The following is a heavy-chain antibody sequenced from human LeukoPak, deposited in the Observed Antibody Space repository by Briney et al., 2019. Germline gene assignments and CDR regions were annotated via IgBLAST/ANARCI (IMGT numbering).Heavy chain of an antibody. D-gene: IGHD3-9*01. V-gene: IGHV6-1*01. CDR3: ARGNTGTASRYFDWFAPSRYGMDV. CDR1: GDSVSSNSAA. Sequence: SQTLSLTFAISGDSVSSNSAAWNWIRQSPSRGLEWLGRTYYRTKGNNGDAVYVKSRITINPDTSKNQFSLQLNSVTPEDTAVYYCARGNTGTASRYFDWFAPSRYGMDVWGQGTTVTVSS. CDR2: TYYRTKGNN. J-gene: IGHJ6*02.